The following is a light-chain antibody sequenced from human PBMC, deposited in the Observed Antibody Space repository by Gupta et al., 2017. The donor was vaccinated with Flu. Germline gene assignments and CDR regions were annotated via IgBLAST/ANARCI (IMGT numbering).Light chain of an antibody. CDR2: GTS. Sequence: EIVLTQSPGTLSLSPGETATLSCRASQSFSSTYLAWYQQKPGQAPRLLIYGTSNRATGIPDRFIGSGSGTDFTLAISGLEPEDFAVYYCQQYVNSPQTFGQGTKVEVK. J-gene: IGKJ1*01. CDR1: QSFSSTY. CDR3: QQYVNSPQT. V-gene: IGKV3-20*01.